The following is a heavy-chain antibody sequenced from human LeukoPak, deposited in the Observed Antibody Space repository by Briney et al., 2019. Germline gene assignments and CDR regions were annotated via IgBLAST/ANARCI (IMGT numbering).Heavy chain of an antibody. CDR2: IWYDGNNK. CDR3: ARSTSSEYDIYHFDY. V-gene: IGHV3-33*01. J-gene: IGHJ4*02. CDR1: GFTFSNYG. D-gene: IGHD3-9*01. Sequence: PGRSLRLSCAASGFTFSNYGMHWVRQAPGKGLEWVALIWYDGNNKYYADSVKGRFTISRDNSKNTLYLQMNSLRAEDTAVYYCARSTSSEYDIYHFDYWGQGTLVTVSS.